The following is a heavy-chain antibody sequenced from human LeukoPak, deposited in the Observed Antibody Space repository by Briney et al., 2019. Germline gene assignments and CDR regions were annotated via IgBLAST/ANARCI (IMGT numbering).Heavy chain of an antibody. CDR2: IRYDGSNK. D-gene: IGHD6-6*01. J-gene: IGHJ4*02. Sequence: GGCLRLSCAASGFTFSSYGMHWVRQAPGKGLEWVAFIRYDGSNKYYADSVKGRFTISRDNSKNTLYLQMNSLRAEDTAVYFCAKDPAVSSYYFDYWGQGTLVTVSS. CDR1: GFTFSSYG. V-gene: IGHV3-30*02. CDR3: AKDPAVSSYYFDY.